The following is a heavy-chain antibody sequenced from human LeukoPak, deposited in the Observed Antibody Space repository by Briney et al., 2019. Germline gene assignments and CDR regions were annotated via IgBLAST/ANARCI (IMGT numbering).Heavy chain of an antibody. D-gene: IGHD5-12*01. V-gene: IGHV1-2*02. Sequence: GASVKVSCKASAYTFTGHYIHWVRQAPGQGFEWMGWINPNTGGTDYAQKFQDRIAISTDTSISTAYMELSRLRSDDTALYYCARDLATIDGIAWYYFENWGQGTLVTVSS. J-gene: IGHJ4*02. CDR2: INPNTGGT. CDR3: ARDLATIDGIAWYYFEN. CDR1: AYTFTGHY.